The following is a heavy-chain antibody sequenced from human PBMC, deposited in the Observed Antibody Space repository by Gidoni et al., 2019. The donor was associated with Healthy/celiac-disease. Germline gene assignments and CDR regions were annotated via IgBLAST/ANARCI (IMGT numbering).Heavy chain of an antibody. CDR1: GFTFAAYG. V-gene: IGHV3-9*01. Sequence: EVQLLVSGGGLVQPGRSLRLPCAASGFTFAAYGMHCVRQAPGKGLEWVSGISWNSGSIGYADSVKGRFTISRDNAKNSVYLQMNSLRAEDTALYYCAKGHCSSTSCYTYANDYDYGMDVWGQGTTVTVSS. CDR3: AKGHCSSTSCYTYANDYDYGMDV. J-gene: IGHJ6*02. D-gene: IGHD2-2*02. CDR2: ISWNSGSI.